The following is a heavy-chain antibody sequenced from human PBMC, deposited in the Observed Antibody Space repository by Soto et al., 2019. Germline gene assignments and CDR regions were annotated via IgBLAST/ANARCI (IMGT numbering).Heavy chain of an antibody. J-gene: IGHJ4*02. V-gene: IGHV3-21*01. D-gene: IGHD3-22*01. CDR3: AREATYYYDSSVSE. CDR2: ISSSSSYI. CDR1: GFTFSSYS. Sequence: TGGSLRLSCAASGFTFSSYSMNWVRQAPGKGLEWVSSISSSSSYIYYADSVKGRFTISRDNAKNSLYLQMNSLRAEDTAVYYCAREATYYYDSSVSEWGQGTLVTVSS.